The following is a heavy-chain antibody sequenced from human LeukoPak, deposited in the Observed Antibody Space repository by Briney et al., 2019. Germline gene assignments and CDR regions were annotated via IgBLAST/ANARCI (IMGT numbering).Heavy chain of an antibody. CDR2: ISYDGSNK. V-gene: IGHV3-30-3*01. D-gene: IGHD5-12*01. CDR3: ARDVDIVATNTLDY. J-gene: IGHJ4*02. Sequence: GGTLRLSCAASGFTFSSYAMHWVPEAPGKGLEWGAVISYDGSNKYYADSVKGRFTISRDNSKNTLYLQMNSLRAEDTAVYYCARDVDIVATNTLDYWGQGTLVTVSS. CDR1: GFTFSSYA.